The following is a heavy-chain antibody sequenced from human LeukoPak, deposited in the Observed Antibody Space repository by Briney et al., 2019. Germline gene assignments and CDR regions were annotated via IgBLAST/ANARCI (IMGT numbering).Heavy chain of an antibody. J-gene: IGHJ6*02. Sequence: QPGGSLRLSCAASGFTFSNFAMSWVRQAPEKGLEWASGISGSGSGTYYADSVKGRFTISRDNSKSTLYLQMNSLRAEDTALYYCAKGTGTFFYTMDVWGQGTTVTVSS. D-gene: IGHD4-17*01. CDR3: AKGTGTFFYTMDV. V-gene: IGHV3-23*01. CDR2: ISGSGSGT. CDR1: GFTFSNFA.